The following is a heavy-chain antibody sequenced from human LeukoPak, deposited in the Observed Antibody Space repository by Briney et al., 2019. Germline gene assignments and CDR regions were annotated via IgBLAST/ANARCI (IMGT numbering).Heavy chain of an antibody. Sequence: SETLSLTCTVSGGSINNSPYYWAWIRQPPGKGLEWLGTIFHTGRTYYNPSLKSRVTMSVDTSKNQFSLKLSSVTAADTAVYYCARDTYYYGSGSYGLDYWGQGTLVTVSS. D-gene: IGHD3-10*01. J-gene: IGHJ4*02. CDR2: IFHTGRT. CDR3: ARDTYYYGSGSYGLDY. V-gene: IGHV4-39*07. CDR1: GGSINNSPYY.